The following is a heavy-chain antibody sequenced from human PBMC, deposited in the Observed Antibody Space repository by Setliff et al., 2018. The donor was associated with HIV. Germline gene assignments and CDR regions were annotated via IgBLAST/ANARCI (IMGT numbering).Heavy chain of an antibody. CDR1: GFSLSPRGMS. CDR2: IDWDDAK. Sequence: ASGPTLVNPPQTLTLTCTFSGFSLSPRGMSVSWIRQPPGKALEWLARIDWDDAKYYSTSLKTRLTISKDTSKNQVVLTMTNMDPVDTATYYCARGSESLTYFDNLGPGTLVTVSS. CDR3: ARGSESLTYFDN. D-gene: IGHD3-10*01. V-gene: IGHV2-70*11. J-gene: IGHJ4*02.